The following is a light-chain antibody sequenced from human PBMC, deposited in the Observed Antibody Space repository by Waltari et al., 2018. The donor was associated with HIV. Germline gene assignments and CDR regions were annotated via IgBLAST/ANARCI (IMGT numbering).Light chain of an antibody. CDR3: SSYTSSSTPYVV. CDR2: EVS. CDR1: SSDVGGYNY. J-gene: IGLJ2*01. Sequence: QSALTQPASVSGSPGQSITISCTGTSSDVGGYNYVSWYQQHQGKAPKLMIYEVSNRPAGFSNRFSGSKSGNTASLTISGLQAEDEADYYFSSYTSSSTPYVVFGGGTKLTVL. V-gene: IGLV2-14*01.